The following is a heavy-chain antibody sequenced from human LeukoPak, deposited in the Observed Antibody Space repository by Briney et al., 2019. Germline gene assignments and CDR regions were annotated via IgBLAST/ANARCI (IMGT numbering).Heavy chain of an antibody. CDR1: GGSISSGDYY. CDR2: IYYSGST. J-gene: IGHJ4*02. D-gene: IGHD5-12*01. CDR3: ARTSSYGGYEED. V-gene: IGHV4-30-4*08. Sequence: MPSQTLSLTCTVSGGSISSGDYYWSWIRQPPGKGLEWIGYIYYSGSTNYNPSLKSRVTISVDTSKNQFSLKLSSVTAADTAVYYCARTSSYGGYEEDWGQGTLVTVSS.